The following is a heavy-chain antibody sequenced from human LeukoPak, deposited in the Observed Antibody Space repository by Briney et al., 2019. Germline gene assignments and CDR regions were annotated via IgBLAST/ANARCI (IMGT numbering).Heavy chain of an antibody. CDR1: GFTFSSYA. CDR2: ISGSGGST. J-gene: IGHJ4*02. CDR3: ARDGPSSSYDY. D-gene: IGHD6-13*01. Sequence: GASLRLSCAASGFTFSSYAMSWVRQAPGKGLEWVSAISGSGGSTYYADSVKGRFTISRDNAKNSLYLQMNSLRAEDTAVYYCARDGPSSSYDYWGQGTLVTVSS. V-gene: IGHV3-23*01.